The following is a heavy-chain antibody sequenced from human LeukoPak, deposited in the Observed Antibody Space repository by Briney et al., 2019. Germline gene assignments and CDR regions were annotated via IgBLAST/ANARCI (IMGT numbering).Heavy chain of an antibody. J-gene: IGHJ4*02. CDR1: GFTFSNS. Sequence: GGSLRLSCAASGFTFSNSMNWVRQAPGKGLEWVSSISSSSSNIYYADSVKGRFTISRDNAKNSLYLQMNSLRVEDTAVYYRARGIRGGKPYCSDGSCYSDDHPLFDYWGQGTLVTVSS. CDR2: ISSSSSNI. V-gene: IGHV3-21*01. D-gene: IGHD2-15*01. CDR3: ARGIRGGKPYCSDGSCYSDDHPLFDY.